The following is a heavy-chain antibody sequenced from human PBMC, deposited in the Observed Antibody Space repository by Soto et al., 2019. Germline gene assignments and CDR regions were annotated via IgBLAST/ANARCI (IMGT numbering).Heavy chain of an antibody. V-gene: IGHV3-21*01. CDR3: ARAAVTTGRIGDFDM. J-gene: IGHJ3*02. CDR1: GFTFSSYS. D-gene: IGHD4-17*01. Sequence: EVQLVESGGGLVKPGGSLRLSCAASGFTFSSYSMNWVRQAPGKGLEWVSSITSSSSYINYADSVKGRFTISRDNAKNSLYLQTNRLRAEDTAVYYCARAAVTTGRIGDFDMWGQGTMVPVSS. CDR2: ITSSSSYI.